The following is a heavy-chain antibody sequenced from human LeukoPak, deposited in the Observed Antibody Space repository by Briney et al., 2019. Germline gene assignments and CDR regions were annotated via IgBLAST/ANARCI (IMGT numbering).Heavy chain of an antibody. CDR3: ARSYSSSSPFDY. V-gene: IGHV4-34*01. J-gene: IGHJ4*02. D-gene: IGHD6-6*01. Sequence: PSETLSLTCAVYGGSFSDYYWSWIRQPPGKGLEWIGEINRSGSTNYSPSLKSRVTMSVDTSKNQFSLKLSSVTAADTAVYYCARSYSSSSPFDYWGQGTLVTVSS. CDR1: GGSFSDYY. CDR2: INRSGST.